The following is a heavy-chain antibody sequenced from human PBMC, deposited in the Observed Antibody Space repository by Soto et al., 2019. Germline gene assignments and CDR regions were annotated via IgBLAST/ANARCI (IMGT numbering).Heavy chain of an antibody. CDR2: IDPSDSYT. CDR1: GYSFTSYW. D-gene: IGHD6-6*01. V-gene: IGHV5-10-1*01. Sequence: PGESLKISCKGSGYSFTSYWISWVRQMPGKGLEWMGRIDPSDSYTNYSPSFQGHVTISADKSISTAYLQWSSLKASDTAMYYCARQYSSSSAIDYWGQGTLVTVSS. CDR3: ARQYSSSSAIDY. J-gene: IGHJ4*02.